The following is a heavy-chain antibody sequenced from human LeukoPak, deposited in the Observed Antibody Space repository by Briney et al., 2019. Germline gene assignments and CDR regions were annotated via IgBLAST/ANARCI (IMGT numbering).Heavy chain of an antibody. V-gene: IGHV3-23*01. CDR1: GFTFSSYA. CDR3: AKIVVVPAALPADFDY. CDR2: ISGSGGST. J-gene: IGHJ4*02. Sequence: GGSLRLSCAASGFTFSSYAMSWVRQAPGKGLEWVSAISGSGGSTYYADSVKGRFTISRDNSKNTLYLQMNSLRAEDTAVYYCAKIVVVPAALPADFDYWGQGTLVTVSS. D-gene: IGHD2-2*01.